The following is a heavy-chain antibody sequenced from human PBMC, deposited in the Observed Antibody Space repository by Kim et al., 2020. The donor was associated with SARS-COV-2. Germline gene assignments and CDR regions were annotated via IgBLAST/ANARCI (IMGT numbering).Heavy chain of an antibody. CDR2: IYYSGST. Sequence: SETLSLTCTVSGGSISSYYWSWIRQPPGKGLEWIGYIYYSGSTNYNPSLKSRVTISVDTSKNQFSLKLSSVTAADTAVYYCARDYGGYVLLGYWGQGTLVTVSS. J-gene: IGHJ4*02. CDR1: GGSISSYY. D-gene: IGHD5-12*01. CDR3: ARDYGGYVLLGY. V-gene: IGHV4-59*13.